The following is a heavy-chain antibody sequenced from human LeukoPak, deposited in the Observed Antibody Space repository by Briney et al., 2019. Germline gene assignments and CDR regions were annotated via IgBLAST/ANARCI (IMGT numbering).Heavy chain of an antibody. J-gene: IGHJ5*02. CDR3: ARLALDSSSWYSNWCDP. CDR1: GYSFTSYW. V-gene: IGHV5-51*01. D-gene: IGHD6-13*01. CDR2: IYPGDSDT. Sequence: GESLKISCKGSGYSFTSYWIGWVRQMPGKGLEWMGIIYPGDSDTRYSPSFQGQVTISADKSISTAYLQWSSLKASDTAMYYCARLALDSSSWYSNWCDPWGQGTLVTVSS.